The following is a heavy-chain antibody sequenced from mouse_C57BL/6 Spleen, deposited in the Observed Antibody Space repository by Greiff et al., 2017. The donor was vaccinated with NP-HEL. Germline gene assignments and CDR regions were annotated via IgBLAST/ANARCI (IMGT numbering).Heavy chain of an antibody. CDR1: GFSLTSYG. D-gene: IGHD1-1*01. V-gene: IGHV2-2*01. Sequence: QVHVKQSGPGLVQPSQSLSITCTVSGFSLTSYGVHWVRQSPGKGLEWLGVIWSGGSTDYNAAFISRLSISKDNSKSQVFFKMNSLQADDTAIYYCARNPFITTVVATNFDYWGQGTTLTVSS. CDR2: IWSGGST. J-gene: IGHJ2*01. CDR3: ARNPFITTVVATNFDY.